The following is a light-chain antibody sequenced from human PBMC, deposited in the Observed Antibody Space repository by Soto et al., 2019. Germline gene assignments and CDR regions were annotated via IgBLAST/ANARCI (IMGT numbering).Light chain of an antibody. CDR1: QSVLFTSNNKNF. Sequence: DIVMTQSPDSLAVSLGERATITCKSSQSVLFTSNNKNFLAWYQHKAGQPPKLIVNWASSREVGVPDRFSGSASGTDFTLTISSLQPEDFATYYCQQSYSTPPEITFGQGTRLEIK. CDR3: QQSYSTPPEIT. V-gene: IGKV4-1*01. CDR2: WAS. J-gene: IGKJ5*01.